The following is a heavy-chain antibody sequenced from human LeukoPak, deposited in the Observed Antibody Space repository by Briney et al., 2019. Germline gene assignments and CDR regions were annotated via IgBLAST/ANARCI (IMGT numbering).Heavy chain of an antibody. CDR2: IKQDGSKK. V-gene: IGHV3-7*04. J-gene: IGHJ4*02. D-gene: IGHD4-17*01. Sequence: GGSLRLSCVASGFPFSSYWMTWVRQAPGKGRDGVANIKQDGSKKSYADSVKGRFTISRDNAKNSLYLQMNSLRAEDTAIYYCTRVGYVDEGIDYWGQGTLVTVSS. CDR1: GFPFSSYW. CDR3: TRVGYVDEGIDY.